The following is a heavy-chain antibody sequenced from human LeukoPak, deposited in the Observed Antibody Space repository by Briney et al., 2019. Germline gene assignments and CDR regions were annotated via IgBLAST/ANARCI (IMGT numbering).Heavy chain of an antibody. D-gene: IGHD3-10*02. CDR3: ARVSYVRGVTVYYFDH. J-gene: IGHJ4*02. Sequence: PGGSLRLSCAASGFTFSSYSMNWVRQAPGKGLEWVSSISSSGSYIYYADSVKGRFTISRDNAKNSLYLQMNSLRAEDTAIYYCARVSYVRGVTVYYFDHWGQGTLVTVSS. V-gene: IGHV3-21*01. CDR1: GFTFSSYS. CDR2: ISSSGSYI.